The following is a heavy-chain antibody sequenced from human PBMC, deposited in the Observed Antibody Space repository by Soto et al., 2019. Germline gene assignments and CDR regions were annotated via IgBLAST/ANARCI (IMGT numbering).Heavy chain of an antibody. J-gene: IGHJ3*02. D-gene: IGHD1-7*01. Sequence: TGGSLRLSCVASGFTFSSDWMHWVRKAPGKGLVWVAHIKSDGSDTKYADSVKGRFTIPRDNAKNSVYLQMNSLRAEDTAVYYCAKERYNWNYVYAFDIWGQGTMVTVSS. CDR1: GFTFSSDW. CDR3: AKERYNWNYVYAFDI. CDR2: IKSDGSDT. V-gene: IGHV3-74*03.